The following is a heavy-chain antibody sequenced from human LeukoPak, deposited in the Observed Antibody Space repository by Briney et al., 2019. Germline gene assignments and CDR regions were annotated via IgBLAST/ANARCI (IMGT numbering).Heavy chain of an antibody. Sequence: GSLRLSCAASGFTFSSYWMHWVRQAPGKGLVWVSRINSDGSSTSYADSVKGRFTISRDNAKNKLYLQMNSLRAEDTAVYYCARGPYYYDSSGYYPLNWGQGTLVTVSS. CDR2: INSDGSST. CDR3: ARGPYYYDSSGYYPLN. CDR1: GFTFSSYW. J-gene: IGHJ4*02. D-gene: IGHD3-22*01. V-gene: IGHV3-74*01.